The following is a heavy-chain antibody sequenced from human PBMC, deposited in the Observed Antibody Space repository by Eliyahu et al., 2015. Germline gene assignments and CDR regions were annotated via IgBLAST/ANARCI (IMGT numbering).Heavy chain of an antibody. D-gene: IGHD4-23*01. J-gene: IGHJ4*02. CDR2: IRNKAYSYTT. V-gene: IGHV3-72*01. Sequence: EVQLVESGGDLVQPGGSLXLSCAAXGFTFGDHYMDWVRQAPGKGLEWVGRIRNKAYSYTTEYAASVRGKFTISRDDSKNSLYLQMNSLETEDTAVYYCAFLPSQNSRDTFWGQGTLVTVSS. CDR3: AFLPSQNSRDTF. CDR1: GFTFGDHY.